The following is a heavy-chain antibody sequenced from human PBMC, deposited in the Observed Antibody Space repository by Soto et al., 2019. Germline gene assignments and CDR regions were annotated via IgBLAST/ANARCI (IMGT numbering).Heavy chain of an antibody. D-gene: IGHD1-26*01. J-gene: IGHJ5*02. Sequence: GGSLSLSCAASGFIFENFGMSWVRQAPGKGLEWISSSSGSGFKKYYADSVKGRFTISRDNSKSTVYLELNNLSAEDTAVYHCAKNQGVELVPLATVDWFDPWGQGSVVTVSS. CDR1: GFIFENFG. V-gene: IGHV3-23*01. CDR2: SSGSGFKK. CDR3: AKNQGVELVPLATVDWFDP.